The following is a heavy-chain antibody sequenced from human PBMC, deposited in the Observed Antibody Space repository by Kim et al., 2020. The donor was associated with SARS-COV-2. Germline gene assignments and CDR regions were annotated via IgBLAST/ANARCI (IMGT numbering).Heavy chain of an antibody. Sequence: GGSLRLSCAASGFTFSSYGMHWVRQAPGKGLEWVAVTSYDGTNKYYADSVKGRFTISRDNSRNTLYLQMNSLRAEDTAVYYCAKDWLAYCDRDCYPNQIDFWGQGTLVTVSS. V-gene: IGHV3-30*18. CDR2: TSYDGTNK. CDR1: GFTFSSYG. CDR3: AKDWLAYCDRDCYPNQIDF. J-gene: IGHJ4*02. D-gene: IGHD2-21*02.